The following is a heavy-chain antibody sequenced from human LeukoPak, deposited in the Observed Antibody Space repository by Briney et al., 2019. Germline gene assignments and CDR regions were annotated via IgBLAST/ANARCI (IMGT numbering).Heavy chain of an antibody. CDR1: GGSISSSSYY. CDR3: AREGISIAAAGHDY. D-gene: IGHD6-13*01. CDR2: IYYSGST. J-gene: IGHJ4*02. Sequence: PSETLSLTCTVSGGSISSSSYYWGWIRQPPGKGLEWIGSIYYSGSTYYNPSLKSRVTISVDTSKNQFSLKLSSVTAADTAVYYCAREGISIAAAGHDYWGQGTLVTVSS. V-gene: IGHV4-39*07.